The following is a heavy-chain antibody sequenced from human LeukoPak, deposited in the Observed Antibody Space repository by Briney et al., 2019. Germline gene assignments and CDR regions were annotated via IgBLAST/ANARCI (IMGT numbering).Heavy chain of an antibody. CDR1: GGSISSSSYY. V-gene: IGHV4-39*01. D-gene: IGHD3-22*01. CDR3: ARGYYYDSSGQSDYFDY. CDR2: IYYSGST. Sequence: PSETVSLTCTVSGGSISSSSYYWGWIRQPPGKGLEWIGSIYYSGSTYYNPSLKSRVTISVDTSKNQFSLKLSSVTAADTAVYYCARGYYYDSSGQSDYFDYWGQGTLVTVSS. J-gene: IGHJ4*02.